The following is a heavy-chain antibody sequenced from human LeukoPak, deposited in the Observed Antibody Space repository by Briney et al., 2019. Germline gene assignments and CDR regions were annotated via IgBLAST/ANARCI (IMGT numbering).Heavy chain of an antibody. J-gene: IGHJ5*02. CDR1: GGSFSGYY. V-gene: IGHV4-34*01. D-gene: IGHD3-10*01. Sequence: RASETLSLTCAVYGGSFSGYYWSWIRQPPGKGLEWIGKINHSGSTNYNPSLKSRVTISVDTSKNQFSLKLSSVTAADTAVYYCARGGVMVRGVPFSIRWNWFDPWGQGTLVTVSS. CDR3: ARGGVMVRGVPFSIRWNWFDP. CDR2: INHSGST.